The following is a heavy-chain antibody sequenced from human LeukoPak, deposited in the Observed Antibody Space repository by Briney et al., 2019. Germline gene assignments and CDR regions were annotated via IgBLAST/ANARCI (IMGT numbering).Heavy chain of an antibody. J-gene: IGHJ6*02. CDR2: ISDNGRSK. Sequence: GGSLRLSCEASKFNFSNYAMHWVRQAPGKGLEWVAIISDNGRSKFSAGSVKGRFTISRDNSKSTLFLQMNSLRAEDTAVYYCAKDPTTVGDVWGQGTTVTVSS. CDR1: KFNFSNYA. CDR3: AKDPTTVGDV. D-gene: IGHD4-23*01. V-gene: IGHV3-30*04.